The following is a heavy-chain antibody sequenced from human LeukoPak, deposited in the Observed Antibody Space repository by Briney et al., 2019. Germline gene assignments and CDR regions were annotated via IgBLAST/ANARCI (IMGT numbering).Heavy chain of an antibody. CDR2: IYSGGST. CDR1: GFTVSSNY. Sequence: PGGSLRLSCAASGFTVSSNYMSWVRQAPGKGLEWVSVIYSGGSTYYADSVKGRFTISRDNSKNTLYLQMNSLRAEDTAVYYCAKMVREFYTISYYFDYWGQGTLVTVSS. V-gene: IGHV3-66*01. J-gene: IGHJ4*02. CDR3: AKMVREFYTISYYFDY. D-gene: IGHD2-8*01.